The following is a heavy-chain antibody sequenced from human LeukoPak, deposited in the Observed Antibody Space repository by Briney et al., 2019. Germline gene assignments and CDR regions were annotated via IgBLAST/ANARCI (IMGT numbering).Heavy chain of an antibody. CDR1: GGSVSNSNYY. J-gene: IGHJ4*02. Sequence: SETLSLTCAVSGGSVSNSNYYWGWIRQPPGKGLEWIGNIYYSGSTYYNPSLKSRVTLSVDTSKNQFSLKLTSVTAADTAVYYCARDRHYDTSGADYWGQGTLVTVSS. V-gene: IGHV4-39*07. CDR2: IYYSGST. CDR3: ARDRHYDTSGADY. D-gene: IGHD3-22*01.